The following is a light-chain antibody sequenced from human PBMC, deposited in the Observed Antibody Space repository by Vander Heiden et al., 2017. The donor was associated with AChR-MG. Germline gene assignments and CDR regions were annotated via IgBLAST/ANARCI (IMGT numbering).Light chain of an antibody. CDR3: AAWDDRLSGVL. Sequence: QSVLTPPPSASGTPEQRVTISCSGSSTNIGSNFVYWYQQLPGAAPKLLIYRNSQRPSGVPDRFSGSKSGTSASLAISGLRSEDEADYYCAAWDDRLSGVLFGGATKLTVL. CDR1: STNIGSNF. CDR2: RNS. J-gene: IGLJ2*01. V-gene: IGLV1-47*01.